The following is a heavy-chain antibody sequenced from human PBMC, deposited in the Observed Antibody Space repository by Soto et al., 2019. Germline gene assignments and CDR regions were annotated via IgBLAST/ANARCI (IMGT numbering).Heavy chain of an antibody. V-gene: IGHV3-15*07. J-gene: IGHJ6*02. CDR3: TTDPYYYYYGMDV. Sequence: EVQLVESGGGLVKPGGSLRLSCAASGFTFSNAWMNWVRQAPGKGLEWVGRIKSKTDGGTTDYAAPVKGRFTISRDDSKNTLYLQMNSLKTEATAVYYCTTDPYYYYYGMDVWGQGTTVTVSS. CDR2: IKSKTDGGTT. CDR1: GFTFSNAW.